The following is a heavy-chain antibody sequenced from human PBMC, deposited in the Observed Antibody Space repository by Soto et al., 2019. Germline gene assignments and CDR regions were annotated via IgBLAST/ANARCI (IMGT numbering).Heavy chain of an antibody. D-gene: IGHD5-18*01. Sequence: SETLSLTCAVYGGSFSGYYWSWIRQPPGKGLEWIGEINHSGSTNYNPSLKSRVTISVDTSKNQFSLKLSSVTAADTAVYYCAREYSCGDYYHYVMDVSGQGTTDPVSS. CDR1: GGSFSGYY. CDR3: AREYSCGDYYHYVMDV. CDR2: INHSGST. V-gene: IGHV4-34*01. J-gene: IGHJ6*02.